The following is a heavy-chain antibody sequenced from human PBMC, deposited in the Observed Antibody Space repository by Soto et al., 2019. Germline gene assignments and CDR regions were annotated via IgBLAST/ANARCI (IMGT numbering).Heavy chain of an antibody. J-gene: IGHJ4*02. CDR1: GFVFSDYA. D-gene: IGHD2-2*01. CDR3: GSVPSWCGSSSCYTEGFDS. CDR2: ISAGGSDT. Sequence: EVQLLDSGGGWVQPGGSLRLSCVASGFVFSDYAMSWVRQAPGKGLEWVSAISAGGSDTYYADSVKGRFTVSRVNSKNTLYLQMNTLRAEDTAIYYCGSVPSWCGSSSCYTEGFDSWGQGTLVTVSS. V-gene: IGHV3-23*01.